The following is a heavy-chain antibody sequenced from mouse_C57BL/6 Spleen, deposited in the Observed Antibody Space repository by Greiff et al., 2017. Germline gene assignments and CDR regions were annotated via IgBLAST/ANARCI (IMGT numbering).Heavy chain of an antibody. CDR2: IDPSDSET. D-gene: IGHD2-4*01. CDR1: GYTFTSYW. J-gene: IGHJ3*01. Sequence: QVQLKQPGAELVRPGSSVKLSCKASGYTFTSYWMHWVKQRPIQGLEWIGNIDPSDSETHYNQKFKDKATLTVDKSSSTAYMQLSSLTSEDSAVYYCARWEDYDYDGRSSFADWGQGTLVTVSA. CDR3: ARWEDYDYDGRSSFAD. V-gene: IGHV1-52*01.